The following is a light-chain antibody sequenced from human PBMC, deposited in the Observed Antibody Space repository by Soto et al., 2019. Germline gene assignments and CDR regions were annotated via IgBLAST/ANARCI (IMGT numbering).Light chain of an antibody. J-gene: IGLJ3*02. V-gene: IGLV2-14*01. CDR2: EVS. Sequence: QSVLTQPASVSGSPGQSITISCTGTNSDVGGYNYVSWYQQHPGKAPKLMIYEVSNRPSGVSNRFSGSKSGNTASLTISGLQAEDEADYYCSSYTSSNTLDWVFGGGTKLTVL. CDR1: NSDVGGYNY. CDR3: SSYTSSNTLDWV.